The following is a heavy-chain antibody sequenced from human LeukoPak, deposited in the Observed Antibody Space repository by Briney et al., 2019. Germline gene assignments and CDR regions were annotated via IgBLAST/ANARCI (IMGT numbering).Heavy chain of an antibody. V-gene: IGHV1-69*04. Sequence: GASVKVSCKASGGTFSSYAISWVRQAPGQGLEWMGRIIPILGIANYAQKFQGRVTITADKSTSTAYMELSSLRSEDTAVYYCARVIWDYYGMDVWGQGTTVTVSS. CDR2: IIPILGIA. CDR1: GGTFSSYA. D-gene: IGHD2-21*01. J-gene: IGHJ6*02. CDR3: ARVIWDYYGMDV.